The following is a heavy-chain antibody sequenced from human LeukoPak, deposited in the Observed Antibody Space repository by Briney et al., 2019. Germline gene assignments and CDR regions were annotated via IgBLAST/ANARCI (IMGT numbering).Heavy chain of an antibody. CDR1: GTTFSRSA. V-gene: IGHV1-69*05. Sequence: ASVKVSCKASGTTFSRSAISWVRQAPGQGLEWMGGVIPILGTTNYAQKFQDRVSITTDESTSTAYMEVSSLRSVDTAGYYCARDDGSATLGFDSWGQGTLVTVSS. CDR3: ARDDGSATLGFDS. D-gene: IGHD1-26*01. CDR2: VIPILGTT. J-gene: IGHJ4*02.